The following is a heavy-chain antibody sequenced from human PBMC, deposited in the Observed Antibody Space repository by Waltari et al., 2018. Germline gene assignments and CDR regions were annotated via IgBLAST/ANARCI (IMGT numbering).Heavy chain of an antibody. D-gene: IGHD2-21*02. CDR1: GGSISSGGYY. J-gene: IGHJ4*02. V-gene: IGHV4-31*03. CDR2: IYYMGSP. CDR3: AREQGGGYGGNSGYVDY. Sequence: QVQLQESGPGLVKPSQTLSLTCTVSGGSISSGGYYWSWIRQHPGKGLEWIGYIYYMGSPEYNPSLKSRVTISVETSKNQFSLKLGSVTAADTAVYYCAREQGGGYGGNSGYVDYWGQGTLVTVSS.